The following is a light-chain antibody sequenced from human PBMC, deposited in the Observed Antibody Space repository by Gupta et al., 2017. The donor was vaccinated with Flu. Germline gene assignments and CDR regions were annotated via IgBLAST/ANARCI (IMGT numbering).Light chain of an antibody. Sequence: SATRSSRASQTSTGAGELAWYQQRPGQAPRLLIHDAYNRATDIPDRFSGSGSGTDFTLTISSLEPEDSAIYFCQQRSSWPLTFGGGTKVEIQ. CDR1: QTSTGAGE. CDR2: DAY. V-gene: IGKV3-11*01. J-gene: IGKJ4*01. CDR3: QQRSSWPLT.